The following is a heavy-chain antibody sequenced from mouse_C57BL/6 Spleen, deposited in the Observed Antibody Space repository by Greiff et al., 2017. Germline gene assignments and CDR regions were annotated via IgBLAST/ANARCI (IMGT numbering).Heavy chain of an antibody. CDR3: AREAGTGYCDY. CDR2: IDPSDSYT. CDR1: GYTFTSYW. D-gene: IGHD3-3*01. J-gene: IGHJ2*01. V-gene: IGHV1-69*01. Sequence: VQLQQPGAELVMPGASVKLSCKASGYTFTSYWMHWVKQRPGQGLEWIGEIDPSDSYTNYNQKFKGKSTLTVDKSSSTAYMQLSSLTSEDSAVXYCAREAGTGYCDYWGQGTTLTVSS.